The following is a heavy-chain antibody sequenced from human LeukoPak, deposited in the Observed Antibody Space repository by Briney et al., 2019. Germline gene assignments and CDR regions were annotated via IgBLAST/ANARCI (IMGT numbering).Heavy chain of an antibody. V-gene: IGHV3-21*01. CDR2: ISSSSTYI. D-gene: IGHD3-3*01. J-gene: IGHJ4*02. CDR3: ASSLGADFWSSYPGYFDY. CDR1: GFTFSSYS. Sequence: PGGSLRLSCAASGFTFSSYSMNWVRRAPGKGLEWVSSISSSSTYIYYTDSVKGRFTISRDNARNSLYLQMNSLRAEDTAMYYCASSLGADFWSSYPGYFDYWGQGALVTVSS.